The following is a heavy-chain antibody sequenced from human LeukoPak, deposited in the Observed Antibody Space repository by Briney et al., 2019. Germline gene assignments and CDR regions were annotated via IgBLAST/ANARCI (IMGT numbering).Heavy chain of an antibody. CDR3: ARGYSTSWTYYFDY. V-gene: IGHV4-59*01. CDR1: DCAITGCY. D-gene: IGHD6-13*01. CDR2: LHYGGST. Sequence: VKPSETLSLTCTVSDCAITGCYWRWIRQPPGKGLDWIGHLHYGGSTNYNPSLKSRVTISVDTSKNHFSLKLSSVTAADTAVYYCARGYSTSWTYYFDYWGQGALVTVSS. J-gene: IGHJ4*02.